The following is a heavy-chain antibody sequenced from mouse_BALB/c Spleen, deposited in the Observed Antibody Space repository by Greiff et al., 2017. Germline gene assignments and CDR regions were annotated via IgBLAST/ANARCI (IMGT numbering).Heavy chain of an antibody. CDR3: ARKDSYAMDY. V-gene: IGHV1-87*01. CDR1: GYTFTSYW. J-gene: IGHJ4*01. CDR2: IYPGDGDT. Sequence: VQLQQSGAELARPGASVKLSCKASGYTFTSYWMQWVKQRPGQGLEWIGAIYPGDGDTRYTQKFKGKATLTADKSSSTAYMQLSSLASEDSAVYYCARKDSYAMDYWGQGTAVTVSS.